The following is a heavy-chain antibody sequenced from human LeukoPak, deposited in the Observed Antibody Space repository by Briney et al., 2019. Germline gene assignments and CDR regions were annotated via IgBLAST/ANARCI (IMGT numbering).Heavy chain of an antibody. Sequence: PSETLSLTCTVSGGSISSYYWSWIRQPPGKGLEWIGYIYYSGSTNYNPSLKSRVTISVDTSKNQFSLKLSSVTAADTAVYYCARDANSGSYKYNWFDPWGQGTLVTVSS. CDR3: ARDANSGSYKYNWFDP. D-gene: IGHD1-26*01. J-gene: IGHJ5*02. CDR1: GGSISSYY. CDR2: IYYSGST. V-gene: IGHV4-59*01.